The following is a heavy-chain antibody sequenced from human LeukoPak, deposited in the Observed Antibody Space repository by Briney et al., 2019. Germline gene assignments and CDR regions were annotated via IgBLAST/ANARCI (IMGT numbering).Heavy chain of an antibody. J-gene: IGHJ4*02. D-gene: IGHD6-6*01. CDR3: AVMGGEHLVLDY. CDR2: IWYDGSNK. V-gene: IGHV3-33*01. Sequence: GGSLRLPCEASGFTFSNYGMHWVRQAPGKGLEWVAVIWYDGSNKYYADSVKGRFTISRGNSKNTLYLQMNSLRAEDTAVYYCAVMGGEHLVLDYWGQGTLVTVSS. CDR1: GFTFSNYG.